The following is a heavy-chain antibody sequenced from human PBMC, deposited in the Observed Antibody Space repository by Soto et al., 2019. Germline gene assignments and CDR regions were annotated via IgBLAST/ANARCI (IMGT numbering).Heavy chain of an antibody. CDR2: ISAYNGNT. CDR1: GVTFTNYA. V-gene: IGHV1-18*01. J-gene: IGHJ4*02. Sequence: QVQLVQSGAEVKKPGASVKVSCKASGVTFTNYAINWVRQAPGQGLEWMGWISAYNGNTNYAQKLQGRVTMTTDTSTSTACMELRSLGSDDTVVYYCVRGWFGEFVYYFYYGGQGTLGTVSS. CDR3: VRGWFGEFVYYFYY. D-gene: IGHD3-10*01.